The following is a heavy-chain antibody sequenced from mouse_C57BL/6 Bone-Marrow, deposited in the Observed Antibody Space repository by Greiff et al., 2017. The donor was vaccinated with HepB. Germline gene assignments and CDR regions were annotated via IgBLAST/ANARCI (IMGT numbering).Heavy chain of an antibody. CDR1: GYAFSSYW. CDR3: ARGGAYSNYAMDY. Sequence: VQLQQSGAELVKPGASVKISCKASGYAFSSYWMNWVKQRPGKGLEWIGQIYPGDGDTNYNGKFKGKATLNEDKSSSTAYMQLSVLTAEDSAVYFCARGGAYSNYAMDYWGQGTSVTVSS. D-gene: IGHD2-5*01. V-gene: IGHV1-80*01. CDR2: IYPGDGDT. J-gene: IGHJ4*01.